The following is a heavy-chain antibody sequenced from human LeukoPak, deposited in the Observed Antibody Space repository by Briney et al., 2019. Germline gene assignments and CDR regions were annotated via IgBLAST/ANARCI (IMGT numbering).Heavy chain of an antibody. CDR1: GFTFSSYE. Sequence: GGSLRLSCAASGFTFSSYEMNWVRQAPGKGLEWVSYISSSGSTMYYADSVKGRFTISRDNAKNSLFLQMNSLRAEDTAVYYCARVLRYCSGGNCYSGGLGYMDVWGKGTTVTISS. V-gene: IGHV3-48*03. J-gene: IGHJ6*03. D-gene: IGHD2-15*01. CDR3: ARVLRYCSGGNCYSGGLGYMDV. CDR2: ISSSGSTM.